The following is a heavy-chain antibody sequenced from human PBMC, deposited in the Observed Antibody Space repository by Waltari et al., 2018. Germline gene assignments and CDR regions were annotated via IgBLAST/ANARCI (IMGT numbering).Heavy chain of an antibody. Sequence: QVQLQESGPGLVKPSETLSLTCTVSGGSISGYYWSWIRQPPGKGLEWIGYIYYSGSTNYTPSLKSRVTISVDTSKNQFSLKLSSVTAADTAVYYCARGTRASRWDYWGQGTLVTVSS. CDR2: IYYSGST. CDR1: GGSISGYY. D-gene: IGHD1-1*01. J-gene: IGHJ4*02. V-gene: IGHV4-59*01. CDR3: ARGTRASRWDY.